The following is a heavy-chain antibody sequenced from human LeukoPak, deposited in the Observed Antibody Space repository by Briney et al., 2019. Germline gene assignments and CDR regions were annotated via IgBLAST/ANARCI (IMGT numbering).Heavy chain of an antibody. J-gene: IGHJ4*02. V-gene: IGHV3-9*01. D-gene: IGHD2-2*01. CDR1: GFTFDDYA. CDR3: AKGYCSSTSCYFDY. CDR2: ISWNSGSI. Sequence: QPGGSLRLSCAASGFTFDDYAMHWVRQGPGKGLEWVSGISWNSGSIGYADSVKGRFTISRDNAKNSLYLQMNSLRPEDTALYYCAKGYCSSTSCYFDYWGQGTLVTVSS.